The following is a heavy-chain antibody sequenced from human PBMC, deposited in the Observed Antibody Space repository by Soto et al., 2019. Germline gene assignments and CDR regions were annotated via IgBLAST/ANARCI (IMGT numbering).Heavy chain of an antibody. CDR3: AKATGYSSEWAITYFDY. D-gene: IGHD6-19*01. V-gene: IGHV3-9*01. CDR2: ISWNSGSI. CDR1: GFTFDDYA. J-gene: IGHJ4*02. Sequence: LRLSCAASGFTFDDYAMHWVRQAPGKGLEWVSGISWNSGSIGYADSVKGRFTISRDNAKNSLYLQMNSLRAEDTALYYCAKATGYSSEWAITYFDYWGQGTLVTVSS.